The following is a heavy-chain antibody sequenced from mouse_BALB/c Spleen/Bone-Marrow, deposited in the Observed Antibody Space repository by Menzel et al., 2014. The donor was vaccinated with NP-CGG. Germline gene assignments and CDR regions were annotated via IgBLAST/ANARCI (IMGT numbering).Heavy chain of an antibody. Sequence: EVMLVESGPSLVKPSQTLSLTCSVTGGSITSGYWNWFRKFPGNKLEYMGYISYSGNTYYNPSLKSRISITRDTSKNQYYLQLNSVTTEDTATYYCATYDGYCFDYWGQGTTLTVSS. CDR3: ATYDGYCFDY. V-gene: IGHV3-8*02. CDR1: GGSITSGY. D-gene: IGHD2-3*01. CDR2: ISYSGNT. J-gene: IGHJ2*01.